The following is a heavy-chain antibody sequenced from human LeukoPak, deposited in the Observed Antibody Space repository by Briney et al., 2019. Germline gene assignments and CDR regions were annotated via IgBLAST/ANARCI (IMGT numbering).Heavy chain of an antibody. J-gene: IGHJ6*03. D-gene: IGHD1-1*01. CDR3: ARDRATGRQRYYYYYMDV. CDR2: ISSSGSTI. Sequence: GGSLRLSCAASGFTFSDYYMSWIRQAPGKGLEWASYISSSGSTIYYADSVKGRFTISRDNAKNSLYLQMNSLRAEDTAVYYCARDRATGRQRYYYYYMDVWGKGTTVTVSS. V-gene: IGHV3-11*04. CDR1: GFTFSDYY.